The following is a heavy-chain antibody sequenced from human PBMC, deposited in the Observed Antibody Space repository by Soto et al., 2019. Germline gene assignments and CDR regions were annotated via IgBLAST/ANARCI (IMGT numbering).Heavy chain of an antibody. CDR3: AKDEGGDGSGPFHY. CDR1: GFTFSSYA. V-gene: IGHV3-23*01. CDR2: LSGGGTTT. J-gene: IGHJ4*02. D-gene: IGHD3-10*01. Sequence: EVQLLESGGGLGQPGGSLRLSCAASGFTFSSYAMSWVRQAPGKGLEWVSALSGGGTTTYYADSVKGRFTISRDNSKNTLYLQMNSLRAEDTAIYSCAKDEGGDGSGPFHYWGQGTLVTVSS.